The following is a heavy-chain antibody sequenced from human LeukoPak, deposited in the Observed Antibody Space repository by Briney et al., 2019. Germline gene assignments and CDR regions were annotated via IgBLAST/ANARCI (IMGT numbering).Heavy chain of an antibody. V-gene: IGHV3-23*01. J-gene: IGHJ4*02. CDR2: ISGSGGST. Sequence: GGSLRLSCAASGFTFSSYAMSWVRQAPGKGLEWVSAISGSGGSTYYADSVKGRFTTSRDNSKNTLYLQMNSLRAEDTAVYYCAKGPHVVVPAATNYWGQGTLVTVSS. CDR3: AKGPHVVVPAATNY. CDR1: GFTFSSYA. D-gene: IGHD2-2*01.